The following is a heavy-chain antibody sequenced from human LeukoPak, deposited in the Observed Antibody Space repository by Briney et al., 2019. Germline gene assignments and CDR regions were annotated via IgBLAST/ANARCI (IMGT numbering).Heavy chain of an antibody. V-gene: IGHV3-7*01. CDR2: IKQDGSEK. D-gene: IGHD2-2*01. Sequence: GGSLRLSCAASGFTFSSYWMSWVRQAPGKGLEWVANIKQDGSEKYYVDSVKGRFTISRDNAKNSLYLQMNSLRAEDTAVYYCARDSPGKDIVVVPAAIYYYYGMDVWGQGTTVTVSS. J-gene: IGHJ6*02. CDR3: ARDSPGKDIVVVPAAIYYYYGMDV. CDR1: GFTFSSYW.